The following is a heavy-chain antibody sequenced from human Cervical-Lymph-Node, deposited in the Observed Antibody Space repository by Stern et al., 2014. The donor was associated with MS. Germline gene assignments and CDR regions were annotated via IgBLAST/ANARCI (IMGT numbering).Heavy chain of an antibody. J-gene: IGHJ4*02. CDR1: GFTFDDYA. Sequence: EVQLVESGGDLVQPGRSLRLSCAASGFTFDDYAMPWVRQAPGQGLEWVSGISWYSGTMGYEDSVKGLFTISRDNAKNSLLLQMDRLGPDDTALYYCAKDISIAARTHCFDSWGKGTLVTVSS. CDR3: AKDISIAARTHCFDS. CDR2: ISWYSGTM. D-gene: IGHD6-6*01. V-gene: IGHV3-9*01.